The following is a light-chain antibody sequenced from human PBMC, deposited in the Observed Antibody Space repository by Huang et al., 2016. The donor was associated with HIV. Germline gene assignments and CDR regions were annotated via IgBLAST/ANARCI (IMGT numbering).Light chain of an antibody. CDR3: QQYNSFPWT. J-gene: IGKJ1*01. CDR2: EAS. Sequence: DIQMTQSSATLSASVGDRIMIACRASQSISTWLAWYQQKPGRAPNLLIDEASTLESGVASRFSGVGSGTDFTLTSSSLQPDDFATYYCQQYNSFPWTFGQGTKVEV. V-gene: IGKV1-5*03. CDR1: QSISTW.